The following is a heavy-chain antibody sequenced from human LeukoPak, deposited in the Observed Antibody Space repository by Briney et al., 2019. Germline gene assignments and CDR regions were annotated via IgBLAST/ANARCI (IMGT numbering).Heavy chain of an antibody. V-gene: IGHV3-23*01. CDR3: ARDNTYCSGSRCYDRFDY. CDR1: RFTFSSYV. CDR2: ISGSGISI. D-gene: IGHD2-15*01. J-gene: IGHJ4*02. Sequence: GGSLRLSCAASRFTFSSYVMSWVRQAPGKGLEWVSAISGSGISIYYADSVKGRFTISRDNSKNTPYLQMNSLRGEDTAVYYCARDNTYCSGSRCYDRFDYWGQGTLVTVSS.